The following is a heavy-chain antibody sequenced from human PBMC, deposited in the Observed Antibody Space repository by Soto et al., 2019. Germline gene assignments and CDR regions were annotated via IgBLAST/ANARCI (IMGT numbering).Heavy chain of an antibody. J-gene: IGHJ6*02. V-gene: IGHV4-59*13. CDR3: ARGVYDYWSGYYAGSGLDV. Sequence: QAPLRESGPGLVKPSETLSLTCTVSGDSMSPFYWNWIRQSPVKGLEWIGYIYYSGNTNYNPSLKSRVAISVDTSKNQFYLKSSAVTAADTAVYYCARGVYDYWSGYYAGSGLDVWGQGTTVIVSS. CDR1: GDSMSPFY. D-gene: IGHD3-3*01. CDR2: IYYSGNT.